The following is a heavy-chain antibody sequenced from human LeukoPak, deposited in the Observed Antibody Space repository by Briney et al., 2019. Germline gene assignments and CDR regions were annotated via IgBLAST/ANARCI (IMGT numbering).Heavy chain of an antibody. CDR2: IKQDGSEK. CDR1: GFTFDDYA. Sequence: PGGSLRLSCAASGFTFDDYAMHWVRQAPGKGLEWVANIKQDGSEKYYVDSVKGRFTISRDNAKNSLYLQMNSLRAEDTAVYYCARDPGGAGGTDGEDFDYWGQGTLVTVSS. J-gene: IGHJ4*02. CDR3: ARDPGGAGGTDGEDFDY. V-gene: IGHV3-7*01. D-gene: IGHD1-14*01.